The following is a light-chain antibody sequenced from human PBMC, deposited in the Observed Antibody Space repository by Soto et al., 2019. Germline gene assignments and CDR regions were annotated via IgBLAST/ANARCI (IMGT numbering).Light chain of an antibody. Sequence: QSALTQPASVSGSPGQSITISCTGTSSDVGNYNLVSWYQQHPGKAPKLMIYEGSKRPSGVSNRFSASKSGNTASLTISGLQAEDEADYYCCSYAGSTTFRVLFGGGTKLTVL. CDR2: EGS. CDR1: SSDVGNYNL. V-gene: IGLV2-23*03. CDR3: CSYAGSTTFRVL. J-gene: IGLJ2*01.